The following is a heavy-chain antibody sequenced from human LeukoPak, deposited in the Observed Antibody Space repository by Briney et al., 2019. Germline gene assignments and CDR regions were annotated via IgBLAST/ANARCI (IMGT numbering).Heavy chain of an antibody. CDR3: ARDRSSSSGVNAFDI. V-gene: IGHV1-2*02. CDR2: MNPNSGAT. D-gene: IGHD6-13*01. CDR1: GYTFTAYY. Sequence: ASVKVSCKASGYTFTAYYIHWARQAPGQGLEWMGWMNPNSGATNYAQEFQGRVTMTRDTFISTAYMELSRLTSDDTAVYYCARDRSSSSGVNAFDIWGQGTMVTVSS. J-gene: IGHJ3*02.